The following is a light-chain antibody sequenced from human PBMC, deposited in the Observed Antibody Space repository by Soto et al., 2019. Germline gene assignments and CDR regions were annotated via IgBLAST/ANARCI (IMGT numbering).Light chain of an antibody. Sequence: DTVMTQSPDSLAVSLGERATINCKSSQSVLYSSNNKNYLAWYQQKPGQPPKLLIYWASTRESGVPERFSGSGSGTDFTLTISILQAEDVAVYYCQQFYSTPRTFGQGTKVEIK. CDR2: WAS. CDR1: QSVLYSSNNKNY. J-gene: IGKJ1*01. V-gene: IGKV4-1*01. CDR3: QQFYSTPRT.